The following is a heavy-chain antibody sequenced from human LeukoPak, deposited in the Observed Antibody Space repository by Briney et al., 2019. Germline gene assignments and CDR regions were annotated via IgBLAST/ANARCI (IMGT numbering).Heavy chain of an antibody. V-gene: IGHV3-11*04. J-gene: IGHJ4*02. D-gene: IGHD3-22*01. CDR1: GFTFSDYY. CDR3: ARDLHYYDSSGYYPAGY. CDR2: ISSSGSTI. Sequence: GGSLRLSCAASGFTFSDYYMSWIRQAPGKGLERVSYISSSGSTIYYADSVKGRFSISRDNANNSLYLQMNSLRAEDTAVYYCARDLHYYDSSGYYPAGYWGQGTLVTVSS.